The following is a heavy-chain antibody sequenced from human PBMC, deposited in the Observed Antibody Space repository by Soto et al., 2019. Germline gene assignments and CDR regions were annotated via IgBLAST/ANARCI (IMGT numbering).Heavy chain of an antibody. D-gene: IGHD3-3*01. CDR3: AFTSCVYYDFWSGSAEGGYWFDP. J-gene: IGHJ5*02. V-gene: IGHV4-59*08. CDR2: IYYSGST. CDR1: GGSISSYY. Sequence: PSETLSLTCTVSGGSISSYYWSWIRQPPGKGLEWIGYIYYSGSTNYNPSHKSRVTISVDTSNNQFSLKLSSVTAADTAVYYCAFTSCVYYDFWSGSAEGGYWFDPWGQGTLVTVSS.